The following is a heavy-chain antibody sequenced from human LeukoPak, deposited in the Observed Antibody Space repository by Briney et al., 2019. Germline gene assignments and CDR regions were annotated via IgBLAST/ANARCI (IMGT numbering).Heavy chain of an antibody. D-gene: IGHD1-26*01. CDR1: GFTFSSYA. J-gene: IGHJ4*02. CDR2: ISGSGGST. CDR3: AKDNDSGSYYYISSTVFDY. Sequence: GGSLRLSCAASGFTFSSYAMSWVRQAPGKGLEWVSVISGSGGSTYYADSVKGRFTISRDNSKNTLYLQMNSLRAEDTAVYYCAKDNDSGSYYYISSTVFDYWGQGTLVTVSS. V-gene: IGHV3-23*01.